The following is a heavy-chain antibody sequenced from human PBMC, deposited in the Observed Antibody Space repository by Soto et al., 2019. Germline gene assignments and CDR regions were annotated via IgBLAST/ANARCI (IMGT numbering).Heavy chain of an antibody. J-gene: IGHJ4*02. V-gene: IGHV4-59*08. CDR3: ARSLPYRNPDVY. CDR2: IYYSGST. D-gene: IGHD4-4*01. CDR1: GGSISSYY. Sequence: SETLSLTCTVSGGSISSYYWSWIRQPPGKGLELIGYIYYSGSTNYNPSLKSRVTISVDTSKNQFSLKLSSVTAADTAVYYCARSLPYRNPDVYWGQGTLVTVSS.